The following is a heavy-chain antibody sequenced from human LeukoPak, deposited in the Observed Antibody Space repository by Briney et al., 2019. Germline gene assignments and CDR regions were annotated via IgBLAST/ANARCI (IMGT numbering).Heavy chain of an antibody. J-gene: IGHJ3*02. D-gene: IGHD2-15*01. V-gene: IGHV3-30*03. Sequence: GGSLRLSCAASGFTFSSYGMHWVRQAPGKGLEWVAVISYDGSNKYFADSVKGRFTISRDNSKNTLYLQMNSLRAEDTAVYYCATLGYCSGGSCPIWGQGTMVTVSS. CDR3: ATLGYCSGGSCPI. CDR1: GFTFSSYG. CDR2: ISYDGSNK.